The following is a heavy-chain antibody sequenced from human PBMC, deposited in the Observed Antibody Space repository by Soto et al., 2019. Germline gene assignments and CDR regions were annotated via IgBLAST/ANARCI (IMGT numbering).Heavy chain of an antibody. CDR2: MNPNSGNT. D-gene: IGHD2-21*01. CDR1: GYTFTSYD. CDR3: ARKAIRSGSFDY. Sequence: ASVKVSCKASGYTFTSYDINWVRQATGQGLEWMGWMNPNSGNTGYAQKFQGRVTMTRNTSISTAYMELSSLRSEDTAVYYCARKAIRSGSFDYWGQGTLVTVSS. J-gene: IGHJ4*02. V-gene: IGHV1-8*01.